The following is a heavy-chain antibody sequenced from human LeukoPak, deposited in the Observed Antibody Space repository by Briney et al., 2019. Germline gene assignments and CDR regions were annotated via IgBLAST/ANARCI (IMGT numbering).Heavy chain of an antibody. CDR1: GGSISSGDYY. J-gene: IGHJ5*02. CDR2: IYYSGST. D-gene: IGHD3-10*01. Sequence: SEPLSLTCTVSGGSISSGDYYWSWIRQPPGKGLEWIGYIYYSGSTYYNPSLKSRVTISVDTSKNQFSLKLSSVTAADTAVYYCARDSGDLWFGERINNWFDPWGQGTLVTVSS. CDR3: ARDSGDLWFGERINNWFDP. V-gene: IGHV4-30-4*01.